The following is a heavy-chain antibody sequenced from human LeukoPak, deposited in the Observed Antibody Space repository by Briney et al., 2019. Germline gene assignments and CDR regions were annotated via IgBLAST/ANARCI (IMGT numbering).Heavy chain of an antibody. D-gene: IGHD3-22*01. V-gene: IGHV4-30-4*01. J-gene: IGHJ4*02. CDR2: IYYSGST. CDR3: ARAVEITMIVVVSHFDY. CDR1: GGSTSSGDYY. Sequence: PSETLSLTPTVSGGSTSSGDYYWSWIRQPPRNCLEWIGYIYYSGSTYYNPSLKSRVTISVDTSKNQFSLKLSSVTAADTAVYYCARAVEITMIVVVSHFDYWGQGTLVTVS.